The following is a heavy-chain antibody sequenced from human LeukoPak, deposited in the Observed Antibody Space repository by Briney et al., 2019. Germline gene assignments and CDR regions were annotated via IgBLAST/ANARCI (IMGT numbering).Heavy chain of an antibody. D-gene: IGHD4-17*01. CDR2: ISYEGSNK. Sequence: GGSLRLSCAASGFTFSSYAMRWVRQAPGKGLEWVAVISYEGSNKYYADSVKGRFTISRDNSKKTLYLQMNSLRAEDTAVYYCARVRVTVTTLDYWGQGALVTVSS. V-gene: IGHV3-30*03. CDR1: GFTFSSYA. CDR3: ARVRVTVTTLDY. J-gene: IGHJ4*02.